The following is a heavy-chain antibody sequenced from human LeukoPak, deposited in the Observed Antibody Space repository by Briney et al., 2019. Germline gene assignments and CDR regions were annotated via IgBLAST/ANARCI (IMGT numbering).Heavy chain of an antibody. D-gene: IGHD4-17*01. V-gene: IGHV1-2*06. J-gene: IGHJ4*02. CDR3: ARGPDYGDSPGLN. Sequence: ASVKVSCKASGYIFTGYYMHWVRQAPGQGLEWMGRINPNSGGANYAQKFQGRVAMTRDMSISTAYMELSRLGSDDTAVYYCARGPDYGDSPGLNWGQGTLVTVSS. CDR1: GYIFTGYY. CDR2: INPNSGGA.